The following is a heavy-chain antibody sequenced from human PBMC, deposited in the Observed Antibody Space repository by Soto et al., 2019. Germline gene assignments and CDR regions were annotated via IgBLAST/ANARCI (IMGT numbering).Heavy chain of an antibody. CDR2: IYYSGST. D-gene: IGHD1-26*01. CDR1: GGSISSSSYY. V-gene: IGHV4-39*01. CDR3: ARLLEAIVGATPDFDY. Sequence: QLQLQESGPGLVKPSETLSLTCTVAGGSISSSSYYWGWIRQPPGKGLEWIGSIYYSGSTYYNPSLKSRVTIAVDTSKNQFTLKQSSVTAADTALYYGARLLEAIVGATPDFDYWGQGTLVTVSS. J-gene: IGHJ4*02.